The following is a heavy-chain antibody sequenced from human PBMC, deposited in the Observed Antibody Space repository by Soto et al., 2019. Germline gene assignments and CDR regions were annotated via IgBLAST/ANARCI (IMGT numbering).Heavy chain of an antibody. D-gene: IGHD3-10*01. Sequence: PGGSLRLSCAASGFTFSSYAMSWVRQAPGKGLEWVSAISGSGGSTYYADSVKGRFTISRDNSKNTLYLQMNSLRAEDTAVYYCAKDQRVLLWFGEFYFDYWGQGTLVTVSS. CDR3: AKDQRVLLWFGEFYFDY. V-gene: IGHV3-23*01. CDR1: GFTFSSYA. CDR2: ISGSGGST. J-gene: IGHJ4*02.